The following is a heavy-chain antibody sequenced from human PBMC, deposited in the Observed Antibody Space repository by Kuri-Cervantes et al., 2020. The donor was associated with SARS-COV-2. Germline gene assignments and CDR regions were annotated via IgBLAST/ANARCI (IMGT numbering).Heavy chain of an antibody. CDR2: IYHSGST. D-gene: IGHD6-13*01. V-gene: IGHV4-38-2*02. CDR1: GYSISSGYY. CDR3: AREAGGIAARADAFDI. Sequence: GSLRLSCAVSGYSISSGYYWGWIRQPPGKGLEWIGSIYHSGSTYYNPSLKSRVTMSVDTSKNQFSLKLSSVTAADTAVYYCAREAGGIAARADAFDIWGQGTMVTVSS. J-gene: IGHJ3*02.